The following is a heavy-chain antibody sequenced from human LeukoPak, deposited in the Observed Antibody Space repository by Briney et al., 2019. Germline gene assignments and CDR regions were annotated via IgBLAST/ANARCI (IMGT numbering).Heavy chain of an antibody. CDR2: MHSVGTT. CDR1: GFTVNTNY. Sequence: GGSLRLSCAASGFTVNTNYMSWVRQAPGKGLEWVSIMHSVGTTYYADSVKGRFTFSRDNSKNTLYLEMNSLRVEDTAVYYCAKGGTSSGYYHGLFDYWGQGTLVTVSS. CDR3: AKGGTSSGYYHGLFDY. V-gene: IGHV3-53*01. D-gene: IGHD3-22*01. J-gene: IGHJ4*02.